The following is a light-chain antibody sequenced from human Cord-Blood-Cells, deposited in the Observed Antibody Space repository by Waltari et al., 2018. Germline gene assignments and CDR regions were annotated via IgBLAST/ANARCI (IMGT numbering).Light chain of an antibody. CDR2: DAF. CDR1: QDIRNH. CDR3: QQYDNLPGDT. J-gene: IGKJ2*01. Sequence: DIQMTQSPSSLSASVGDRVTITFQASQDIRNHLNWYQQKPGKAPKLLIYDAFNLETGGPSRFSGSGSGTDFTFTISSLQPEDIATYYCQQYDNLPGDTFGQGTKLEIK. V-gene: IGKV1-33*01.